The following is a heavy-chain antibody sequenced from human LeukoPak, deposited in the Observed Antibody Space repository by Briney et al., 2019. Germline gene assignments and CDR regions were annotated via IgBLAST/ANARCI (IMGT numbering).Heavy chain of an antibody. CDR1: GFTFSSYW. D-gene: IGHD6-19*01. J-gene: IGHJ4*02. CDR2: ISSDGSST. V-gene: IGHV3-74*01. CDR3: ARDRGGSGPTTTDY. Sequence: SGGSLRLSCAASGFTFSSYWMHWVRQAPGKGLVWVSRISSDGSSTIYADSVKGRFTVSRDNAKDTLYLQMNSLRAEDTAVYYCARDRGGSGPTTTDYWGQGTLVTVSS.